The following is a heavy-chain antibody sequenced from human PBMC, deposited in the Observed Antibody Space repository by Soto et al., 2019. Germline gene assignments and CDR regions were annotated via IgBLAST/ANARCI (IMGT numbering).Heavy chain of an antibody. CDR1: GFTFDDYA. CDR3: AKGRYYGSGSYLGWFDP. J-gene: IGHJ5*02. CDR2: ISWNSGSI. V-gene: IGHV3-9*01. Sequence: EVQLVESGGGLVQPGRSLRLSCAASGFTFDDYAMHWVRQAPGEGLEWVSGISWNSGSIGYADSVKGRFTISRDNAKNSLYLQMNSLRAEDTALYYCAKGRYYGSGSYLGWFDPWGQGTLVTVSS. D-gene: IGHD3-10*01.